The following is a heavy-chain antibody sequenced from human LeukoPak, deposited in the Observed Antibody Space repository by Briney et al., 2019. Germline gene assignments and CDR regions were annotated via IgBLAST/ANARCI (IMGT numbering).Heavy chain of an antibody. V-gene: IGHV4-39*01. CDR3: ARRADDRPKGDFDI. Sequence: SETLSLTCAVSGVSVGSSSYYWGWIRQAPGKGLEWIATIYYSGSTYHNPSLQSRVTISADTSRNQFSLKLTSVTASDTAVYYCARRADDRPKGDFDIWGQGTLVTVSS. CDR1: GVSVGSSSYY. D-gene: IGHD1-14*01. CDR2: IYYSGST. J-gene: IGHJ3*02.